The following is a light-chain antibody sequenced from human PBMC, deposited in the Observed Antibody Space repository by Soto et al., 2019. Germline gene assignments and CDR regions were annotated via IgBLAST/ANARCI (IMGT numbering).Light chain of an antibody. J-gene: IGKJ1*01. CDR3: QQYNNWPPWT. CDR2: GAS. CDR1: QSINNN. V-gene: IGKV3-15*01. Sequence: EIVMTQSPATLSVSPGERATLSCRASQSINNNLAWFQQKPGQAPRLLIYGASTRATGIPVRFSASGSGTEFTLTISSRQSEDFAVYFCQQYNNWPPWTFGQGTKVEIK.